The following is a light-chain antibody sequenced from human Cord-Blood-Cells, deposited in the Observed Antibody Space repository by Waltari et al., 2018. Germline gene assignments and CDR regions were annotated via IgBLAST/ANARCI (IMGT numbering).Light chain of an antibody. J-gene: IGLJ3*02. CDR3: QSYDSSNWV. CDR1: SGSIASNY. CDR2: GDH. Sequence: NFMLPQPHSVSESPGKTVTISCTGISGSIASNYVPGYQQRPGSAPTTVIYGDHPRPSGVPDRFSGSIDSSSNSASLTISGLKTGDEADYYCQSYDSSNWVFGGGTKLTVL. V-gene: IGLV6-57*02.